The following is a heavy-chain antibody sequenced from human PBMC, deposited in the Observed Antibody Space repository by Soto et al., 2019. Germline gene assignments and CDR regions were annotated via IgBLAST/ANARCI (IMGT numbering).Heavy chain of an antibody. CDR3: ARVVPGAEAWFGP. CDR1: GYTFSNYG. J-gene: IGHJ5*02. CDR2: ISLYSDGT. Sequence: QVQLVQSGGEVKRPGASVKVSCKTSGYTFSNYGITWVRQAPGQPLEWLGWISLYSDGTNYAQKFQGRVSMTTDTPTTTGSMELRSLRSDDTAVYYCARVVPGAEAWFGPWGQGTLVTVSS. D-gene: IGHD2-2*01. V-gene: IGHV1-18*01.